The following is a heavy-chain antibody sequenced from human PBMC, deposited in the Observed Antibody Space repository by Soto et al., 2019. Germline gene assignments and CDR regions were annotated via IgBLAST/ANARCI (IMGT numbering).Heavy chain of an antibody. CDR2: IFHSETT. J-gene: IGHJ3*02. V-gene: IGHV4-4*02. CDR3: AKNGWYSADI. D-gene: IGHD6-19*01. CDR1: GASVSSDNW. Sequence: QMRLQESGPGLVKPSGTLSLACAVSGASVSSDNWWSWVRQPPGKGLEWIGEIFHSETTNYNPSLKSRANIAVDKSKNQFSLTLTSVTAADTAVYDCAKNGWYSADIWGQGTMVTVSS.